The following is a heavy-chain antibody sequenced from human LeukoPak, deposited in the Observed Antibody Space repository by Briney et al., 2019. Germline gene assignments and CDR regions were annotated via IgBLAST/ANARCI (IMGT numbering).Heavy chain of an antibody. CDR3: ARDTGIYRDYSGSYSSDPWYYYYYMDV. J-gene: IGHJ6*03. CDR2: INAGNGNT. V-gene: IGHV1-3*03. CDR1: GYTFTSYT. D-gene: IGHD1-26*01. Sequence: ASVKVSCKASGYTFTSYTIHWVRQAPGQRLEWMGWINAGNGNTKYSQEFQGRVTITADESTSTAYMELSSLRSEDTAVYYCARDTGIYRDYSGSYSSDPWYYYYYMDVWGKGTTVTISS.